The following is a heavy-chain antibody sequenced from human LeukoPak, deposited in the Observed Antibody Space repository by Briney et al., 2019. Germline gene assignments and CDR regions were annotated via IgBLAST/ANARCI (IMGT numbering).Heavy chain of an antibody. D-gene: IGHD4-17*01. CDR1: GDSISGDY. Sequence: SETLSLTCTVSGDSISGDYWSWIRQPPGKGLEWIGYIYSSGSTNYNPSLRSRVTISVDTSKNQFSLKLRSVTAADTAVYYCARLRYGDFYYYYYMDVWGKGTTVTVSS. V-gene: IGHV4-4*09. CDR3: ARLRYGDFYYYYYMDV. CDR2: IYSSGST. J-gene: IGHJ6*03.